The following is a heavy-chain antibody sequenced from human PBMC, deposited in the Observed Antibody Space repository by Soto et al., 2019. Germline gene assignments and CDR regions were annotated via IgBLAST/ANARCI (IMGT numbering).Heavy chain of an antibody. CDR2: MNPNSGNT. D-gene: IGHD3-3*01. Sequence: GAPAKLSCEASGDTFTSYYINWVRKAHGTVLAWMGWMNPNSGNTGYAQKFQGRVTMTRNTSISTAYMELSSLRSEDTAVYYCARGLRSTIFGVVIPYYYYGMDGWGQGTTVTVS. V-gene: IGHV1-8*01. CDR1: GDTFTSYY. J-gene: IGHJ6*02. CDR3: ARGLRSTIFGVVIPYYYYGMDG.